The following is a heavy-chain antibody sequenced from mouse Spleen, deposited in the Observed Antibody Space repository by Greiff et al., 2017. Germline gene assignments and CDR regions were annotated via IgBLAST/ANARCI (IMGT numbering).Heavy chain of an antibody. CDR1: GYSFTDYN. J-gene: IGHJ3*01. V-gene: IGHV1-39*01. Sequence: VQLKESGPELVKPGASVKISCKASGYSFTDYNMNWVKQSNGKSLEWIGVINPNYGTTSYNQKFKDKATLTADKSSSTAYMQLSSLTSEDSAVYYCAKDGPWFAYWGQGTLVTVSA. CDR2: INPNYGTT. D-gene: IGHD2-3*01. CDR3: AKDGPWFAY.